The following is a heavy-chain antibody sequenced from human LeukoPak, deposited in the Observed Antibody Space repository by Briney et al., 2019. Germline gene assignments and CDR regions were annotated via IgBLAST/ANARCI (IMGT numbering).Heavy chain of an antibody. Sequence: SQILSLTCTVSGGSISSGSYYWSWIRQPAGKGLEWIGRIYTSGSTNYNPSLKSRVTISVDTSKNQFSLKLSSVTAADTAVYYCARGDYDYVWGSFLSLDVWGQGTTVTVSS. V-gene: IGHV4-61*02. CDR1: GGSISSGSYY. D-gene: IGHD3-16*01. CDR3: ARGDYDYVWGSFLSLDV. J-gene: IGHJ6*02. CDR2: IYTSGST.